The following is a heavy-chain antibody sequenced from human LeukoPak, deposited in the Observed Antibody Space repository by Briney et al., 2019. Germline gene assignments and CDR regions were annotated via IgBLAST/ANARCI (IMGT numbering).Heavy chain of an antibody. D-gene: IGHD3-16*01. CDR3: AKHTRFMITFGGSGYYYCMDV. CDR1: GFTFSSYA. J-gene: IGHJ6*02. CDR2: ISGSGGST. V-gene: IGHV3-23*01. Sequence: GGSLRLSCAASGFTFSSYAMSWVRQAPGKGLEWVSAISGSGGSTYYADSVKGRFTISRDNSKNTLYLQMNSLRAEDTAVYYCAKHTRFMITFGGSGYYYCMDVWGQGTTVTVSS.